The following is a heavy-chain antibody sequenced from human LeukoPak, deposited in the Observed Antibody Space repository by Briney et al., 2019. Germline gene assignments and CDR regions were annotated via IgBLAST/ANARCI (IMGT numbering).Heavy chain of an antibody. CDR2: IYYSGST. Sequence: SETPSLTCTVSGGSISSGGYYWSWIRQHPGKGLEWIGYIYYSGSTYYNPSLKSRVTISVDTSKNQFSLKLSSVTAADTAVYYCASTSIAAQMDYWGQGTLVTVSS. CDR3: ASTSIAAQMDY. J-gene: IGHJ4*02. CDR1: GGSISSGGYY. V-gene: IGHV4-31*03. D-gene: IGHD6-6*01.